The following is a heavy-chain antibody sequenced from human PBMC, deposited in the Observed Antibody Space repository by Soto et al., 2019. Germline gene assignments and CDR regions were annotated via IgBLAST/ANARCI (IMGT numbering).Heavy chain of an antibody. CDR2: INAGNGNT. CDR3: ARGYDSGGYYFFAY. V-gene: IGHV1-3*01. D-gene: IGHD3-22*01. CDR1: GYTFTSYA. J-gene: IGHJ4*02. Sequence: GASVKVSCKASGYTFTSYAMHWVRQAPGQRLEWMGWINAGNGNTKYSQKFQGRVTITRDTSASTAYMELSSLRSEDTAVYYCARGYDSGGYYFFAYWGREPLVPVPS.